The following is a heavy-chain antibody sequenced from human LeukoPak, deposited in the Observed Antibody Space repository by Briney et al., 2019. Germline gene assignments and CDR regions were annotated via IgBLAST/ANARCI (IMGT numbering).Heavy chain of an antibody. CDR1: GGSISPYY. D-gene: IGHD6-25*01. J-gene: IGHJ4*02. V-gene: IGHV4-59*01. CDR3: AREFRIPAARVYSFDS. CDR2: IYYSGST. Sequence: SETLSLTCTVSGGSISPYYWSWLRQPPEKGLEWLGYIYYSGSTNYNPSLKSRVSISVDASKNQFSLKLSSVTAADTAVYYCAREFRIPAARVYSFDSWGQGTLVTVFS.